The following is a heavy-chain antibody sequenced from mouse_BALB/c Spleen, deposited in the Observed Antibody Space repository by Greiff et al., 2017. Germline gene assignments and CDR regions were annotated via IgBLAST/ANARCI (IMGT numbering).Heavy chain of an antibody. V-gene: IGHV5-17*02. Sequence: EVHLVESGGGLVQPGGSRKLSCAASGFTFSSFGMDWVRQAPEKGLEWVAYISSGSSTIYYADTVKGRFTISRDNPKNTLFLQMTSLRSEDTAMYYCARLPDYWGQGTTLTVSS. CDR3: ARLPDY. CDR1: GFTFSSFG. CDR2: ISSGSSTI. J-gene: IGHJ2*01.